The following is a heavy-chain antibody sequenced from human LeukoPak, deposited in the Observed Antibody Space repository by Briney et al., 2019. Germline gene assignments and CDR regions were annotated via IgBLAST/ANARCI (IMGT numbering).Heavy chain of an antibody. CDR2: ISAYNGNT. D-gene: IGHD3-22*01. J-gene: IGHJ4*02. Sequence: ASVKVSCKASGYTFTSYGISWVRQAPGQGLEWVGWISAYNGNTNYAQKLQGRVTMTTDTSTSTAYMELRSLRSDDTAVYYCARALTPPPMGPDINSSVKDGFGYWGQGTLVTVSS. CDR1: GYTFTSYG. CDR3: ARALTPPPMGPDINSSVKDGFGY. V-gene: IGHV1-18*01.